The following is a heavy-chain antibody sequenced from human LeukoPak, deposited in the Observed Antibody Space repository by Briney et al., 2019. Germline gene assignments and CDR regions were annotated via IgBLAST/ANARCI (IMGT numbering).Heavy chain of an antibody. D-gene: IGHD3-22*01. CDR1: GFTFSSYE. V-gene: IGHV3-48*03. Sequence: GGSLRLSCAASGFTFSSYEMNWVRQAPGKGLEWVSYISSSGSTIYYADSVKGRFTISRDNAKNSLYLQVNSLRAEDTAVYYCVRDHHRRLYDSQARDTFDIWGQGTMVTVSS. CDR3: VRDHHRRLYDSQARDTFDI. CDR2: ISSSGSTI. J-gene: IGHJ3*02.